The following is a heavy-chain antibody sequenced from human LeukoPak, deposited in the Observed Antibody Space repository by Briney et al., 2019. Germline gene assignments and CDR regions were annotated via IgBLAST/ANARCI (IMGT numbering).Heavy chain of an antibody. CDR3: ARDPAVYYYMDV. D-gene: IGHD2-2*01. CDR2: ISSSSSTI. J-gene: IGHJ6*03. Sequence: GGSLRLSCAASGFTFSSYSMNWVRQAPGKGLEWVSYISSSSSTIYYADSVKGRFTISRDNAKNSLYLQMNSLRAEDTAVYYCARDPAVYYYMDVWGKGTTVTVSS. CDR1: GFTFSSYS. V-gene: IGHV3-48*01.